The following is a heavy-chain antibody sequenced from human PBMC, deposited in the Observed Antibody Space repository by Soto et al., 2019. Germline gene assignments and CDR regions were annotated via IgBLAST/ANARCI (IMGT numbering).Heavy chain of an antibody. CDR3: ATREDSRGGGDYYGMDV. V-gene: IGHV3-48*02. D-gene: IGHD6-19*01. Sequence: ESGGGLVQPGGSLRLSCAASGFTFSSYSMNWVRQAPGKGLEWVSYISSSSSTIYYADSVKGRFTISRDNAKNSLYLQMNSLRDEDTAVYYCATREDSRGGGDYYGMDVWGQGTTVTVSS. J-gene: IGHJ6*02. CDR1: GFTFSSYS. CDR2: ISSSSSTI.